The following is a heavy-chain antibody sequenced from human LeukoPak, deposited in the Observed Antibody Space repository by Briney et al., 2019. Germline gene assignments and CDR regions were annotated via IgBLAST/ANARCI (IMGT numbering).Heavy chain of an antibody. CDR1: GYTFTGYY. CDR2: INPNNGVT. J-gene: IGHJ4*02. D-gene: IGHD2-21*01. V-gene: IGHV1-2*02. CDR3: ASSDSGTFRRYYFDY. Sequence: GASVKVSCKASGYTFTGYYMHWVRQAPGQGLEWMGWINPNNGVTNYAQKFQGRVTMTRDTSISTAYMELSRLRSDDTAMYYCASSDSGTFRRYYFDYWGQGTLVTVSS.